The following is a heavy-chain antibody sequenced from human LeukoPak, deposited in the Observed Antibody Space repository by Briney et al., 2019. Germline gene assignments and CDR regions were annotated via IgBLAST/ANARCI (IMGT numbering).Heavy chain of an antibody. Sequence: PSETLSLTCTVSGGSISSSSYYWGWIRQPPGKGLEWIGSIYYSGSTYYNPSLKSRVTISVDTSKNQFSLKLSSVTAADTAVYYCARDKVGATSHFDYWGQGTLVTVSS. CDR1: GGSISSSSYY. CDR3: ARDKVGATSHFDY. CDR2: IYYSGST. V-gene: IGHV4-39*07. J-gene: IGHJ4*02. D-gene: IGHD1-26*01.